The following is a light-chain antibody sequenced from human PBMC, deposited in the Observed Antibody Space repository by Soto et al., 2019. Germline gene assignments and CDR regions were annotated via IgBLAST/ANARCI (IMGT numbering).Light chain of an antibody. CDR1: GSSIGTNT. CDR2: GNN. Sequence: QPVLTQPPSASGTPGQRVTISCSGSGSSIGTNTVNWYRQLPGTAPKLLIYGNNQRPSGVPDRFSGSKSGTSASLAISGLRSEDEAEYYCTAWDGSLNNVLFGGGTKLTVL. J-gene: IGLJ2*01. CDR3: TAWDGSLNNVL. V-gene: IGLV1-44*01.